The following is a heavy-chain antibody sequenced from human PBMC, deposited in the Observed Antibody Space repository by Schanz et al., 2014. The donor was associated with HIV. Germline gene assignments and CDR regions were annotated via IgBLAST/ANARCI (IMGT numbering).Heavy chain of an antibody. V-gene: IGHV1-69*01. CDR2: IIPISGTA. D-gene: IGHD3-10*01. CDR1: GETFSNYV. Sequence: QVQLVQSGAEVKKPGSSVRVSCKASGETFSNYVISWVRQAPGQGLEWMGGIIPISGTANYAQKFQGRVTMTADQSTSAAYMELSSLRSEDTAVYYCVRGVIYYDSGSYYNYFDYWGQGTLVTVSS. CDR3: VRGVIYYDSGSYYNYFDY. J-gene: IGHJ4*02.